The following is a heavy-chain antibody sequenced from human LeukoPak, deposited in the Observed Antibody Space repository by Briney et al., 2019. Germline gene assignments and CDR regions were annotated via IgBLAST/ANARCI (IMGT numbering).Heavy chain of an antibody. J-gene: IGHJ4*02. D-gene: IGHD3-22*01. CDR1: GFTFSSYG. Sequence: GGSLRLSCAASGFTFSSYGMSWVRQAPGKGLEWVSAISGSGGSTYYADSVKGRFTISRDNSKSTLYLQMNSLRAEDTAVYYCAKEGTEEYYDSSGHDYWGQGTLVTVSS. CDR2: ISGSGGST. CDR3: AKEGTEEYYDSSGHDY. V-gene: IGHV3-23*01.